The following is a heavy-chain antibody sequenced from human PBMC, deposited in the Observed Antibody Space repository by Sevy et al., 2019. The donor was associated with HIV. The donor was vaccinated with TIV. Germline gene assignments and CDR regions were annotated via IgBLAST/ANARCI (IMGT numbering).Heavy chain of an antibody. J-gene: IGHJ6*02. V-gene: IGHV1-18*01. Sequence: ASVKVSCKASGYTFTSYGISWVRQAPGQGLEWMGWISAYNGNRNYAQKLQGRVTMTTDTSTSTAYMELRSLRSDDTAVYYCARDLYCSGGSCYSMGHYYYYGMDVWGQGTTVTVSS. CDR2: ISAYNGNR. D-gene: IGHD2-15*01. CDR3: ARDLYCSGGSCYSMGHYYYYGMDV. CDR1: GYTFTSYG.